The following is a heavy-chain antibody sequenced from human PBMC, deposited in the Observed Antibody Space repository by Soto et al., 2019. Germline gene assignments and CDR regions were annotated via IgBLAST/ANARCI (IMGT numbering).Heavy chain of an antibody. Sequence: SETLSLTCTVSGGSISSGFYYWSWIRQHPGKGLEWIGYIYYSGSTYYNPSLKSRVTISVDTSKNQFSLKLSSVTAADTAVYYCARDRQGDYFDYWGQGTLVTVSS. CDR2: IYYSGST. CDR1: GGSISSGFYY. CDR3: ARDRQGDYFDY. V-gene: IGHV4-31*03. J-gene: IGHJ4*02.